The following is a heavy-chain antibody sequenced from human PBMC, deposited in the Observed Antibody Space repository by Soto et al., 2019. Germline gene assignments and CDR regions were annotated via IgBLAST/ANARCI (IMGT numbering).Heavy chain of an antibody. CDR2: ISASDGST. V-gene: IGHV3-23*01. Sequence: PGGSLRLSCAASGLSFSSDGMSWVRQAPGKGLEWVSSISASDGSTYYADSVRGRFTISRDNSKNTLYLQMNRLRGEDTAVYYCAKRYYYDGSGPYGMDVWGQGTTVTVSS. D-gene: IGHD3-22*01. CDR1: GLSFSSDG. CDR3: AKRYYYDGSGPYGMDV. J-gene: IGHJ6*02.